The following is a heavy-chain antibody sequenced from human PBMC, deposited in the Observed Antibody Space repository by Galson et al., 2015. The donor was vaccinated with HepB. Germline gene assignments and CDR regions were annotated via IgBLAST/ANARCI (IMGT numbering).Heavy chain of an antibody. V-gene: IGHV4-30-4*01. CDR2: IYYSGST. J-gene: IGHJ4*02. CDR3: ARVERGGSSGGDY. D-gene: IGHD2-15*01. CDR1: GGSISSDDYY. Sequence: LSLTCTVSGGSISSDDYYWSWIRQPPGKGLEWIGYIYYSGSTYYNPSLKSRVTISVDTSKNQFSLKLSPVTAADTAVYYCARVERGGSSGGDYWGQGTLVTVSS.